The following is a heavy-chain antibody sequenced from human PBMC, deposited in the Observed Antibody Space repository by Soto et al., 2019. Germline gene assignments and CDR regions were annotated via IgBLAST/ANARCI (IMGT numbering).Heavy chain of an antibody. CDR2: IIPIFGTA. D-gene: IGHD2-2*02. J-gene: IGHJ4*02. CDR3: SKVNTGPRSLCLVY. Sequence: SLKVCWKARGVSIRSKSLRWAQHAPGQGLEGMGGIIPIFGTANYAQKCQGRVTITADESTSTAYMELSTLRSEDTAVYYCSKVNTGPRSLCLVYGGQGTLVTV. CDR1: GVSIRSKS. V-gene: IGHV1-69*13.